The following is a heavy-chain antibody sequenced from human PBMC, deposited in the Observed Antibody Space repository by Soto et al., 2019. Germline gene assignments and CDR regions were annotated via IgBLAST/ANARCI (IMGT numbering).Heavy chain of an antibody. CDR1: GDSVSSNSAA. Sequence: PSQTLSLTCAISGDSVSSNSAAWYWIRQSPSRGLEWLGRTYYRSKWYNDYAVSVKSRLTINPDTSKHQFSLQLNSVTPEETAVYYCAGSFSGRGGMAVSGPGTSVTVS. CDR3: AGSFSGRGGMAV. CDR2: TYYRSKWYN. V-gene: IGHV6-1*01. J-gene: IGHJ6*02. D-gene: IGHD3-10*01.